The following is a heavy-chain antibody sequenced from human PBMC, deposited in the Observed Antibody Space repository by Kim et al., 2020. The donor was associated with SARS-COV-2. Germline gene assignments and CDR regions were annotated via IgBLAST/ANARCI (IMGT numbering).Heavy chain of an antibody. V-gene: IGHV3-21*01. CDR3: ARDEPGLMEILYY. D-gene: IGHD3-16*01. Sequence: GGSLRLSCAASGFTFSSYSMNWVRQAPGKGLEWVSSISSSSSYIYYADSVKGRFTISRDNAKNSLYLQMNSLRAEDTAVYYCARDEPGLMEILYYWGQGTLVTVSS. CDR1: GFTFSSYS. CDR2: ISSSSSYI. J-gene: IGHJ4*02.